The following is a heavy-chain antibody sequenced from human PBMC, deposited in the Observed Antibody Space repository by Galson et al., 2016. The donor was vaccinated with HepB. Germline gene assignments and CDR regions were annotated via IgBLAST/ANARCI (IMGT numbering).Heavy chain of an antibody. CDR1: GASISGYY. Sequence: ETLSLTCTVSGASISGYYLSWIRQPPGKGLEWIGYIYYSGRTNSNPSLKSRVTIPVDTSKNQFSLKLSSVTAADTAVYYCARDDSGGWYGFHYGMDVWGQGTTVTVSS. CDR3: ARDDSGGWYGFHYGMDV. V-gene: IGHV4-59*01. CDR2: IYYSGRT. J-gene: IGHJ6*02. D-gene: IGHD6-19*01.